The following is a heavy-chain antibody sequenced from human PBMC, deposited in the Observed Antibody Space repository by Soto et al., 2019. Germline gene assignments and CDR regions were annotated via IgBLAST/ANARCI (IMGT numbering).Heavy chain of an antibody. CDR3: ARGMVTTYDSSGYYHTLFDY. CDR1: GFTFSSYG. Sequence: QVQLVESGGGVVQPGRSLRLSCAASGFTFSSYGMHWVRQAPGKGLEWVAVIWYDGSNKYYADSVKGRFTISRDNPKNTLYLQMNSLRAEDTAVYYCARGMVTTYDSSGYYHTLFDYWGQGTLVTVSS. CDR2: IWYDGSNK. V-gene: IGHV3-33*01. J-gene: IGHJ4*02. D-gene: IGHD3-22*01.